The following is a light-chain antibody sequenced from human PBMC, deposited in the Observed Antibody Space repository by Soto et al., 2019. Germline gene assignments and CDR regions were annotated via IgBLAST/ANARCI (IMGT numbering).Light chain of an antibody. J-gene: IGKJ1*01. Sequence: TVMKQSPATLSVSPGERATLSCRASQSVNSNLAWYQQKLGQAPRVLIVGASTRATGIPARFSGSGSGTEFSLTINSLQSEDFAVYYCQEYNTWPWTFGQGTKVDIK. V-gene: IGKV3D-15*01. CDR3: QEYNTWPWT. CDR1: QSVNSN. CDR2: GAS.